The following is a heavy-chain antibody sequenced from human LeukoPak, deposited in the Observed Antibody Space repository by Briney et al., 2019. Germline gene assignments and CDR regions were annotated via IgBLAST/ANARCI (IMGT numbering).Heavy chain of an antibody. CDR1: GGSVSSGSYY. D-gene: IGHD2-15*01. CDR3: ARAPGLGYCSGGSCYSRYFDY. V-gene: IGHV4-61*01. J-gene: IGHJ4*02. Sequence: SETLSLTCTVSGGSVSSGSYYRSWIRQPPGKGLEWIGYIYYSGSTNYNPSLKSRVTISVDTSKNQFSLKLSSVTAADTAVYYCARAPGLGYCSGGSCYSRYFDYWGQGTLVTVSS. CDR2: IYYSGST.